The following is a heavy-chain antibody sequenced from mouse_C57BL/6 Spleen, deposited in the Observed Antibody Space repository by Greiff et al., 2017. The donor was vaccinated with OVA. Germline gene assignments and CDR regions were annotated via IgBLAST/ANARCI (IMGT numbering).Heavy chain of an antibody. CDR3: ARGWATGDY. Sequence: EVQLQQSGPELVKPGASVKLSCKASGYTFTDYYMDWVKQSPGQSLEWIGDINPNNGGTSYNQKFKGKATLTVDKSSSTAYMERRSLTSEDSAVYYCARGWATGDYWGQGTTLTVSS. V-gene: IGHV1-26*01. J-gene: IGHJ2*01. CDR2: INPNNGGT. CDR1: GYTFTDYY. D-gene: IGHD4-1*01.